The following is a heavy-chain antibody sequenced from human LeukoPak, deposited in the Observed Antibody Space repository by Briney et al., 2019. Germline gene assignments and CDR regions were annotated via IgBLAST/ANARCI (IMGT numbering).Heavy chain of an antibody. CDR2: ISAYNGNT. V-gene: IGHV1-18*01. Sequence: ASVKVSCKASGYTFTSYGISWVRQAPGQGLEWMGWISAYNGNTNYAQKLQGRVTMTTDTSTSTAYMELRSLRSEDTAVYYCARDRGGLTVGWFDPWGQGTLVTVSS. CDR1: GYTFTSYG. CDR3: ARDRGGLTVGWFDP. J-gene: IGHJ5*02. D-gene: IGHD3-16*01.